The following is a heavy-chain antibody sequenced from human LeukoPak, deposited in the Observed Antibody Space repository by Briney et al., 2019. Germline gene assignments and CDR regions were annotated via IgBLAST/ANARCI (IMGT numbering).Heavy chain of an antibody. J-gene: IGHJ4*02. D-gene: IGHD3-3*01. Sequence: GGSLRLSCAASGFTFSSYGMHWVRQAPGKGLEWVSSISSNGNYIYYADSVKGRFTISRDNAKNSLYLQMNSLRAEDTAVYYCARVYDFWSGYSRYYFDYWGQGTLVTVSS. CDR2: ISSNGNYI. CDR3: ARVYDFWSGYSRYYFDY. CDR1: GFTFSSYG. V-gene: IGHV3-21*01.